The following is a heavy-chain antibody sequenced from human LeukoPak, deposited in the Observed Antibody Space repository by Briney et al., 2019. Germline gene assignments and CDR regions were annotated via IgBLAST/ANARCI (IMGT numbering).Heavy chain of an antibody. CDR1: GFTFSNSG. J-gene: IGHJ4*01. CDR3: ALYGAYFAF. Sequence: GGSLRLSCAASGFTFSNSGMHWVRQAPGKGLEWVAVISFDGKTDTYADSVKGRFTISKDFSTNTLYLDMNTVRPDDTAVYYCALYGAYFAFWGHGTLVTVSS. D-gene: IGHD4-17*01. V-gene: IGHV3-30*03. CDR2: ISFDGKTD.